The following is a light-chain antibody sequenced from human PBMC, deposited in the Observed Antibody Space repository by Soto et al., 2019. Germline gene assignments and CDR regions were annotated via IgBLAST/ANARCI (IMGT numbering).Light chain of an antibody. J-gene: IGKJ1*01. Sequence: DLQMTQSPSSLSASVGDRITITCRASQSISTYLNWYQQKPGKAPKVLIYSVSSLQSGVPPRFSGSGSGTDFTLTISSLQPEDFATYYCQQSYTSPRTFGQGTRMEIK. CDR1: QSISTY. V-gene: IGKV1-39*01. CDR2: SVS. CDR3: QQSYTSPRT.